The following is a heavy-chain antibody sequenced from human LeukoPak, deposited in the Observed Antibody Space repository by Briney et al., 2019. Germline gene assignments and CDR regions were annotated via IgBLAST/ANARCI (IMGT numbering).Heavy chain of an antibody. V-gene: IGHV3-48*01. CDR3: VRDNPRCCGVVPANIDDY. Sequence: GRSLRLSCAASGFTFSSYGMNWVRQAPGKGLEWVSYINGGGSPIYYADSVRGRFTISRDNVKNSLYLQMNSLRAEDTAVYYCVRDNPRCCGVVPANIDDYWGQGTLVTVSS. J-gene: IGHJ4*02. D-gene: IGHD2-15*01. CDR2: INGGGSPI. CDR1: GFTFSSYG.